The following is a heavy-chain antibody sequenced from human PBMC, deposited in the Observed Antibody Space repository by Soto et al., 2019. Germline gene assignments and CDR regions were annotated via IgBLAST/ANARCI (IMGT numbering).Heavy chain of an antibody. CDR2: INSNGGST. D-gene: IGHD2-2*01. Sequence: EVQLLDSGGGLVQPGGSLRLSCVASGFTFSRYVMTWVRQAPGKGLEWVSTINSNGGSTYYADSVKGRFTISRDNSKNLLYLQMNGLRAEDTAVYFCARVPDLDYCSRTSCLYYFDYWGQGALVTVSS. J-gene: IGHJ4*02. V-gene: IGHV3-23*01. CDR3: ARVPDLDYCSRTSCLYYFDY. CDR1: GFTFSRYV.